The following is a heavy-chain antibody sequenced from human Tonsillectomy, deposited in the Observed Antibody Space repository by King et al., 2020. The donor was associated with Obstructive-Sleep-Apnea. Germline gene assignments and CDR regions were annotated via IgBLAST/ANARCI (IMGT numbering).Heavy chain of an antibody. D-gene: IGHD3-9*01. CDR3: ARFRYFDWLIDY. V-gene: IGHV4-59*08. J-gene: IGHJ4*02. CDR1: GGSISSYY. Sequence: VQLQESGPGLVKPSETLSLTCTVSGGSISSYYWSWIRQPPGKGLELIGDIYYSGSTNYNPSLKSRVTISVDTSKNQFSLKLSSVTAADTAVYYCARFRYFDWLIDYWGQGTLVTVSS. CDR2: IYYSGST.